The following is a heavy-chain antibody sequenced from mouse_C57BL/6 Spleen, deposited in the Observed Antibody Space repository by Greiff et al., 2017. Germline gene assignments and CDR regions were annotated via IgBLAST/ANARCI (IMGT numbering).Heavy chain of an antibody. CDR2: IDPEDGET. D-gene: IGHD1-1*01. V-gene: IGHV14-2*01. CDR1: GFNIKDYY. CDR3: ARDYYVSRAWFAY. Sequence: VQLQQSGAELVKPGASVKLSCTASGFNIKDYYLHWVKQRTEQGLEWIGRIDPEDGETKYAPKFKGKATITADTSSNTAYLQLSSLTSEDTAVYYCARDYYVSRAWFAYWGQGTLVTVSA. J-gene: IGHJ3*01.